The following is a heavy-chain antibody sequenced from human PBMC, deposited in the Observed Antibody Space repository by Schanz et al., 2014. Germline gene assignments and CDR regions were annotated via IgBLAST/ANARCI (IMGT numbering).Heavy chain of an antibody. Sequence: VQLVESGGGLVQPGGSLRLSCGGSGFTFSKYWMSWVRQAPGKGLEWVSYISGTTTYTNYADSVKGRFTISRDNAKNSLYLQMNSLRVEDTAVYYCARDTSYGMDVWGQGTTXTVSS. J-gene: IGHJ6*02. V-gene: IGHV3-11*06. CDR2: ISGTTTYT. CDR1: GFTFSKYW. CDR3: ARDTSYGMDV.